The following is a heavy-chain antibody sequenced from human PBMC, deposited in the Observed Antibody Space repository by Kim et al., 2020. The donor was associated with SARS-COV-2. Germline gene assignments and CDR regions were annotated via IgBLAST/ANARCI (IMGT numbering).Heavy chain of an antibody. V-gene: IGHV4-59*01. J-gene: IGHJ6*02. CDR3: AREPMGRGARYYYGMDV. D-gene: IGHD3-10*01. Sequence: KGRVTISVDTSKDQFSRKLSSVTAADTAVYYCAREPMGRGARYYYGMDVWGQGTTVTVSS.